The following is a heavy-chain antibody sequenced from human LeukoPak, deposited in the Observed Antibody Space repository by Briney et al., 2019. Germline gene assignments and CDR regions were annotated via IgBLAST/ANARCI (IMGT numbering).Heavy chain of an antibody. D-gene: IGHD6-6*01. CDR1: GGSISSYY. CDR3: ARDDDSSSFYWYFDL. J-gene: IGHJ2*01. Sequence: SETLSLTCTVSGGSISSYYWSWIRQPTGKGLEWIGRIYTSGTTHYNPSLKSRVTISVDTSKNQFSLKLSSVTAADTAVYYCARDDDSSSFYWYFDLWGRGTLVTVSS. CDR2: IYTSGTT. V-gene: IGHV4-4*07.